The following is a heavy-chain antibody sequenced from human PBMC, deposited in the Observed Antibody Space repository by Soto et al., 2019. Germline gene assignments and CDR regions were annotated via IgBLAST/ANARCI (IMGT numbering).Heavy chain of an antibody. D-gene: IGHD6-6*01. J-gene: IGHJ4*02. Sequence: EVQLLESGGGLVQPGGSLRLSCAASGFTFSSYAMSWVRQAPGRGLEWVSTNGASGVTTYYAGSVKGRFTISRDISKNMLYLQRDSLGAEDTAVYYCARGGGSSSARYWGQGTLVTVSS. CDR2: NGASGVTT. V-gene: IGHV3-23*01. CDR3: ARGGGSSSARY. CDR1: GFTFSSYA.